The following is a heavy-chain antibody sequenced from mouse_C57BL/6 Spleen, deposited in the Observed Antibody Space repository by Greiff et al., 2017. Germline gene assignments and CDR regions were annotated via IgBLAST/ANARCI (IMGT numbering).Heavy chain of an antibody. CDR2: IDPETGGT. CDR1: GYTFTDYE. D-gene: IGHD3-2*02. CDR3: TRGRTAQVPH. V-gene: IGHV1-15*01. Sequence: QVQLQQSGAELVRPGASVTLSCKASGYTFTDYEMHWVKQTPVHGLEWIGAIDPETGGTAYNQKFKGKAILTADKTSSTAYMELRSLTSDDSAVYYCTRGRTAQVPHWGQGTTLTVSS. J-gene: IGHJ2*01.